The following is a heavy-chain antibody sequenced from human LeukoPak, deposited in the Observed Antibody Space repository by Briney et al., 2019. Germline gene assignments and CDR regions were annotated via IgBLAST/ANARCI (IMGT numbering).Heavy chain of an antibody. CDR1: GFTFSSYA. CDR2: ISGSGGST. CDR3: ARVRGGNLPFDY. V-gene: IGHV3-23*01. J-gene: IGHJ4*02. D-gene: IGHD4-23*01. Sequence: PGGSLRLSCAASGFTFSSYAMSWVRQAPGKGLEWVSAISGSGGSTYYADSVKGRFTISRDNSKNTLFLQMNSLRAEDTAVYYCARVRGGNLPFDYWGQGTLVTVSS.